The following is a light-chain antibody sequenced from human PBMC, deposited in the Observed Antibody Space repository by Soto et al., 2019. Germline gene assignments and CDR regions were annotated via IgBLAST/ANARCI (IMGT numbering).Light chain of an antibody. CDR3: QEFYRYPLT. Sequence: DIQLTQSPSFLSASEGDRVTITCRASQGISSYLAWYQQKPGKAPKLLIYAASTLQSGVPSRFSGSGSGAEFTLTISSLQPEDFATYYCQEFYRYPLTFGGGTKVEIK. J-gene: IGKJ4*01. CDR1: QGISSY. CDR2: AAS. V-gene: IGKV1-9*01.